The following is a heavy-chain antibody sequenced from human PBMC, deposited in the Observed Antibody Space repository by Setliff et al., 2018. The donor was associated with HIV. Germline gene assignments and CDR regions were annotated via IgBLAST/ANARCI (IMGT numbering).Heavy chain of an antibody. CDR3: ARDQTGVAAAAFGGGSAWSDEGFDI. Sequence: GASVKVSCKASGYTFSSYGISWVRQAPGQGLEWMGWTSPSNGYTDYAQKFRDRVTLTTDTSTSTAYMEIKSLTSDDTAVYYCARDQTGVAAAAFGGGSAWSDEGFDIWGQGTMVTVSS. CDR1: GYTFSSYG. D-gene: IGHD6-13*01. CDR2: TSPSNGYT. V-gene: IGHV1-18*01. J-gene: IGHJ3*02.